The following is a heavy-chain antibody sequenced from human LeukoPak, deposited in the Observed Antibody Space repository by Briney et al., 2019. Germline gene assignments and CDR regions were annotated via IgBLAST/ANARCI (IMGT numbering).Heavy chain of an antibody. Sequence: GESLKISCKGSGYSFTNYWIGWVRQMPGKGLEWMGIIFPGGSDTRYSPSFQGQVTISVDKSINTAYLQWSSLKASDTAMYYCARFPTDSSSLFDYWGQGTLVTVSS. D-gene: IGHD6-13*01. CDR2: IFPGGSDT. CDR1: GYSFTNYW. J-gene: IGHJ4*02. CDR3: ARFPTDSSSLFDY. V-gene: IGHV5-51*01.